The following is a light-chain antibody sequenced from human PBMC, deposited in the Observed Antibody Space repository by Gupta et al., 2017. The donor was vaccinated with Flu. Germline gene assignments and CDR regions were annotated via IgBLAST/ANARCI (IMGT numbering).Light chain of an antibody. CDR1: QSISNW. CDR2: KAS. V-gene: IGKV1-5*03. CDR3: QQYHSYAYT. J-gene: IGKJ2*01. Sequence: DIPMTPSPSTLSASVGDRVTITCRASQSISNWLAWYQQKPGKAPKLLIYKASSLESGVPSRFSGSGSGTEFTLTISSLQPDDIATYYCQQYHSYAYTFGQGTKLEIK.